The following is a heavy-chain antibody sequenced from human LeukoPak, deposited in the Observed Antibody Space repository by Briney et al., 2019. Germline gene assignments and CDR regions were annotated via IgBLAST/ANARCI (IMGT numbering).Heavy chain of an antibody. CDR3: ARSEYYDFWSGYAPFDP. D-gene: IGHD3-3*01. CDR1: GGSISSYY. CDR2: IYYSGST. Sequence: SETLSLTCTVSGGSISSYYWSWIRQPPGKGLEWIGYIYYSGSTNYNPSLKSRVTISVDTSKNQFSLKLSSVTAADTAVYYCARSEYYDFWSGYAPFDPWGQGTLVTVSS. V-gene: IGHV4-59*08. J-gene: IGHJ5*02.